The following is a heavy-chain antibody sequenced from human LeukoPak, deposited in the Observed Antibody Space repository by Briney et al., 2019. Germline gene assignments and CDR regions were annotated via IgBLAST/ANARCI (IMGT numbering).Heavy chain of an antibody. J-gene: IGHJ3*01. CDR1: GGSISSSSYY. Sequence: SETLSLTCTVSGGSISSSSYYWGWIRQPPGKGLEWSGSIYYSGSTYYNPSLKSRVTISVDTSNNQFSLKLSSVTAADTAVYYCANVDSYWFGLYSFDFWGQGTMVTVSS. CDR3: ANVDSYWFGLYSFDF. CDR2: IYYSGST. D-gene: IGHD1-26*01. V-gene: IGHV4-39*07.